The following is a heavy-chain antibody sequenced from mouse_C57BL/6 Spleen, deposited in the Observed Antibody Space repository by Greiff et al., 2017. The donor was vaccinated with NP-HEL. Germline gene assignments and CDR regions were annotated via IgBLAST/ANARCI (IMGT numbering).Heavy chain of an antibody. Sequence: QVQLQQPGAELVKPGASVKLSCKASGYTFTSYWMHWVKQRPGQGLEWIGMIHPNSGSTNYNEKFKSKATLTVDKSSSTAYMQLSSLTSEDSAVYYCARMDGNYDFDYWGQGTTLTVSS. CDR1: GYTFTSYW. CDR3: ARMDGNYDFDY. J-gene: IGHJ2*01. V-gene: IGHV1-64*01. D-gene: IGHD2-1*01. CDR2: IHPNSGST.